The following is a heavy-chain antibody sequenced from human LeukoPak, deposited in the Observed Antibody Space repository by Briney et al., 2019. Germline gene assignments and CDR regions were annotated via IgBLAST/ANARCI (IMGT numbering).Heavy chain of an antibody. CDR1: GGSISSGGYY. CDR3: ARVGDGYNYREFDY. V-gene: IGHV4-31*03. Sequence: SETLSLTCTVSGGSISSGGYYWSWIRQHPGKGLEWIGYIYYSGSTYYNPSLKSRVTISVDTSKNQFSLKLSSVTAADTAVYYCARVGDGYNYREFDYWGQGTLVTVSS. CDR2: IYYSGST. D-gene: IGHD5-24*01. J-gene: IGHJ4*02.